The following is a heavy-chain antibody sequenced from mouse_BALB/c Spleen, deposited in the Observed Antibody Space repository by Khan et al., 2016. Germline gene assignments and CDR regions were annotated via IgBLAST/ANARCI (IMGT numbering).Heavy chain of an antibody. D-gene: IGHD1-1*01. CDR3: AREVLRRGFAY. CDR1: GFTFSDYY. J-gene: IGHJ3*01. Sequence: EVELVESGGGLVKPGGSLKLSCAASGFTFSDYYMYWVRQTPEKRLEWVATISDGGSYTYYPDSVKGRFTISRDNAKNNLYLQMSSLESEDTAVYYCAREVLRRGFAYWGQGTLVTVSA. V-gene: IGHV5-4*02. CDR2: ISDGGSYT.